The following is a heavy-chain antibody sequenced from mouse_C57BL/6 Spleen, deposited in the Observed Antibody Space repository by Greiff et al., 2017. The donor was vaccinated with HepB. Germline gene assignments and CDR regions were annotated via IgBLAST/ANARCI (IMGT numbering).Heavy chain of an antibody. CDR2: IDPANGNT. CDR3: ACYYDSSRYGYFDD. J-gene: IGHJ1*03. V-gene: IGHV14-3*01. D-gene: IGHD1-1*01. CDR1: GFNIKNTY. Sequence: VQLQQSVAELVRPGASVKLSCTASGFNIKNTYMPWVKQRPEPGLEWIGRIDPANGNTKYDPKFQGKATITADTSSNTAYLQLSSLTSEDTAIYYSACYYDSSRYGYFDDWGTGTTVTVSS.